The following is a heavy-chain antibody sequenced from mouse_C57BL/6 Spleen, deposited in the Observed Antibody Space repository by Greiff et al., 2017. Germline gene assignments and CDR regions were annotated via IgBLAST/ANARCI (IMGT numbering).Heavy chain of an antibody. V-gene: IGHV1-69*01. CDR2: IDPSDSYT. Sequence: VQLQQPGAELVMPGASVKLSCKASGYTFTSYWMHWVKQRPGQGLEWIGEIDPSDSYTNYNQKFKGKSTLTVDKSSSTAYMQLSSLTSEDSAVYYGARGQGQLRVQFAYWGKGTLVTVSA. CDR3: ARGQGQLRVQFAY. D-gene: IGHD3-2*02. CDR1: GYTFTSYW. J-gene: IGHJ3*01.